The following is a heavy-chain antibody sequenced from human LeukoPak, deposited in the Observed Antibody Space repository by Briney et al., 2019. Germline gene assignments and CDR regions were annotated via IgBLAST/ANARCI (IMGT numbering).Heavy chain of an antibody. CDR1: GSTFSSYE. V-gene: IGHV3-48*03. Sequence: GGSLRLSCAASGSTFSSYEMNWVRQAPGKGLEWVSYISSSGSTIYYADSVKGRFTISRDNAKNSLYLQMNSLRAEDTAVYYCAELGITMIGGVWGKGTTVAISS. CDR3: AELGITMIGGV. D-gene: IGHD3-10*02. J-gene: IGHJ6*04. CDR2: ISSSGSTI.